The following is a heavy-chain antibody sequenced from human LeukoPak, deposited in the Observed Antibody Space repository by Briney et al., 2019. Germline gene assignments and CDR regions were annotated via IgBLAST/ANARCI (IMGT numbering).Heavy chain of an antibody. Sequence: AETLSLTCTVSGGSISTYYWSWIRQPAGKGLEWIGRMYTSGTTNYNPSLKSRVTMSVDTSNNQFSLKVSSVTDADTAVYYCTRDQGSYYGVDVWGQGTTVTVSS. CDR1: GGSISTYY. J-gene: IGHJ6*02. CDR3: TRDQGSYYGVDV. CDR2: MYTSGTT. V-gene: IGHV4-4*07.